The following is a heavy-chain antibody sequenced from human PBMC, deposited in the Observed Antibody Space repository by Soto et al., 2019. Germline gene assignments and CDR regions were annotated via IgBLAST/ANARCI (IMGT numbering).Heavy chain of an antibody. CDR1: RYTFTGYY. Sequence: ASVKVSCKASRYTFTGYYMHWVRQAPGQGLEWMGWINPNSGGTNYAQKFQGRVTMTRDTSISTAYMELSRLRSDDTAVYYCARDLDYGDYRPPLSPYNWFDPWGQGTLVTVSS. J-gene: IGHJ5*02. CDR2: INPNSGGT. V-gene: IGHV1-2*02. D-gene: IGHD4-17*01. CDR3: ARDLDYGDYRPPLSPYNWFDP.